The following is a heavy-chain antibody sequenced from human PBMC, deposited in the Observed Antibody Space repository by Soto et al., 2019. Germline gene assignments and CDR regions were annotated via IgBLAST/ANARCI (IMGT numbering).Heavy chain of an antibody. Sequence: GASVKVSCKASGDSFTRYSIHWVRQAPEQSLEWMGWTNAGNGNTKYSQKFQGRVTITRDTSASTAYMELSSLRSEDTSVYYCGRDSKWDDTSVGMDVWGQGTKVTVSS. V-gene: IGHV1-3*01. CDR2: TNAGNGNT. CDR1: GDSFTRYS. CDR3: GRDSKWDDTSVGMDV. J-gene: IGHJ6*02. D-gene: IGHD3-22*01.